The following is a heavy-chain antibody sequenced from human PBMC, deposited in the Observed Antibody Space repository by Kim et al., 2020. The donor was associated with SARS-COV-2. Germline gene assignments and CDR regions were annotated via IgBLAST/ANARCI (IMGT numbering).Heavy chain of an antibody. CDR3: ASGLYYYDSSGYWGYYYGMDV. CDR2: INHSGST. CDR1: GGSFSGYY. Sequence: SETLSLTCAVYGGSFSGYYWSWIRQPPGKGLEWIGEINHSGSTNYNPSLKSRVTISVDTSKNQFSLKLSSVTAADTAVYYCASGLYYYDSSGYWGYYYGMDVWGQGTTVTVSS. D-gene: IGHD3-22*01. V-gene: IGHV4-34*01. J-gene: IGHJ6*02.